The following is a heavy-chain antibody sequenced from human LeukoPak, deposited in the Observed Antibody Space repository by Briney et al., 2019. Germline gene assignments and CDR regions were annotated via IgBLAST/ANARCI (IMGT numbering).Heavy chain of an antibody. V-gene: IGHV4-30-2*01. Sequence: SSETLSLTCTVSGGSISSGGYYWSWIRQPPGKGLEWIGYIYHSGSTYYNPSLKSRVTISVDRSKNQFSLKLSSVTAADTAVYYCAREGGCSSTSCYMVDYWGQGTLVTVSS. CDR3: AREGGCSSTSCYMVDY. CDR2: IYHSGST. J-gene: IGHJ4*02. CDR1: GGSISSGGYY. D-gene: IGHD2-2*02.